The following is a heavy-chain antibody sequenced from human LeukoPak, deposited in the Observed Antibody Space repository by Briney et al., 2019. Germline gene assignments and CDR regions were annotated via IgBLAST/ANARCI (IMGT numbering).Heavy chain of an antibody. D-gene: IGHD3-16*01. J-gene: IGHJ4*02. CDR1: GFTFSSYS. CDR2: IYSGGST. Sequence: GGSLRLSCAASGFTFSSYSMNWVRQAPGKGLEWVSVIYSGGSTYYADSVKGRFTISRDNSKNTLYLQMNSLRAEDTAVYYCARDRGWGFDYWGQGTLVTVSS. CDR3: ARDRGWGFDY. V-gene: IGHV3-66*01.